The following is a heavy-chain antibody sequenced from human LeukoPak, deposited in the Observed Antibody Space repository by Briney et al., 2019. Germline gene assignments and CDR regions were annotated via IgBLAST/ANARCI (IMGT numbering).Heavy chain of an antibody. V-gene: IGHV3-21*01. D-gene: IGHD5-12*01. CDR2: MSSGSTYI. CDR1: GFTFSSYG. J-gene: IGHJ5*02. CDR3: ARLRGYSGYEEDT. Sequence: GGSLRLSCAASGFTFSSYGMHWVRQAPGKGLEWVSSMSSGSTYIYYADSVKGRFTISRDNAKNSLYLQMDSLRAEDTAVYYCARLRGYSGYEEDTWGQGTLVTVSS.